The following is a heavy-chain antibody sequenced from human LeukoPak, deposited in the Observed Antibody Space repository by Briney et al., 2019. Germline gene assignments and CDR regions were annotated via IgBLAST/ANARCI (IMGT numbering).Heavy chain of an antibody. CDR2: ISWNSGSI. Sequence: PGGSLRLSCAASGFTFDDYAMHWVRQAPGKGLEWVSGISWNSGSIGYADSVKGRFTISRDNAKNSLYLQMNSLRAEDTALYYCAKEFNRGLPDYWGQGTLVTVPS. CDR1: GFTFDDYA. CDR3: AKEFNRGLPDY. D-gene: IGHD2-21*01. V-gene: IGHV3-9*01. J-gene: IGHJ4*02.